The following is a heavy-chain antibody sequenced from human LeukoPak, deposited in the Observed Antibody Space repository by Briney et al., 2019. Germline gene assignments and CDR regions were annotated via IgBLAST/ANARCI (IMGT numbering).Heavy chain of an antibody. D-gene: IGHD4-17*01. CDR3: ARDPHGDYESPWFDP. CDR1: GYTFTGYY. V-gene: IGHV1-2*06. CDR2: INPNSGGT. Sequence: ASVKVSCKASGYTFTGYYMHWVRQAPGQGLEWMGRINPNSGGTNYAQKFQGRVTMTRDTSISTAYMELSGLRSDDTAVYYCARDPHGDYESPWFDPWGQGTLVTVSS. J-gene: IGHJ5*02.